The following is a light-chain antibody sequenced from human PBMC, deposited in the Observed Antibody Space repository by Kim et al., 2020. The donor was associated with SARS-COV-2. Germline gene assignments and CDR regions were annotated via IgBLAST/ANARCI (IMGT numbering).Light chain of an antibody. Sequence: EIVLTQSPATLSLSPGERATLSCRASQSISSYLAWYQQKPGQPPRLLIYDASNRATGIPARFSGSGSGTDFTLTISGLEPEDFAVYYCQQRYNWPPITFGQGTRLEIK. CDR2: DAS. CDR3: QQRYNWPPIT. V-gene: IGKV3-11*01. J-gene: IGKJ5*01. CDR1: QSISSY.